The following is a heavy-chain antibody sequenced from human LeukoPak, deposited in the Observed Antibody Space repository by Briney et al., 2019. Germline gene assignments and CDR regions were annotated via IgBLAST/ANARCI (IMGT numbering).Heavy chain of an antibody. V-gene: IGHV4-34*01. CDR3: AKMFNADVYFEY. J-gene: IGHJ4*02. D-gene: IGHD2-2*01. Sequence: SETLSLTCAVYGGSFSGYYWSWIRQPPGKGLEWIGEINHSGSINYNPSLKSRVTISVDTSKNQFSLKLSSVTAAGTAVYYCAKMFNADVYFEYWGQGILVTVSS. CDR1: GGSFSGYY. CDR2: INHSGSI.